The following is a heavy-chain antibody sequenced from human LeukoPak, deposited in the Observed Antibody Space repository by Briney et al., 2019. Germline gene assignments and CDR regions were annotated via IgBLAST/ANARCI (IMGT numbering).Heavy chain of an antibody. CDR2: ISAYNGNT. V-gene: IGHV1-18*01. CDR1: GYTFTSYG. J-gene: IGHJ6*02. D-gene: IGHD2-15*01. CDR3: ASSIALYYYGMDV. Sequence: ASVTVSFKASGYTFTSYGISWVRQAPGQGLEWMGWISAYNGNTNYAQKLQGRVTMTTDTSTSTAYMELRSLRSDDTAVYYCASSIALYYYGMDVWGQGTTVTVSS.